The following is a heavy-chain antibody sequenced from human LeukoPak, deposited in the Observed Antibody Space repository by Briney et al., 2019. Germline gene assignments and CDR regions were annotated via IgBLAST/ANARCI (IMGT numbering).Heavy chain of an antibody. CDR3: ARAHPSSGWLLDY. Sequence: PGGSLRLSCAASGFTFSSYGMHWVRQAPGKGLEWVAVIWYDGSNKYYADSVKGRFTISRDISKNTLYLQMNSLRAEDTAVYYCARAHPSSGWLLDYWGQGTLVTVSS. J-gene: IGHJ4*02. D-gene: IGHD6-19*01. CDR1: GFTFSSYG. V-gene: IGHV3-33*01. CDR2: IWYDGSNK.